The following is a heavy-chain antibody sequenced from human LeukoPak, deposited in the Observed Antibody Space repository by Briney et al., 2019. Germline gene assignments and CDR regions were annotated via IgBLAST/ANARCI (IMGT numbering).Heavy chain of an antibody. J-gene: IGHJ6*03. V-gene: IGHV3-30-3*01. CDR2: ISYDGSNK. D-gene: IGHD3-3*01. CDR3: ARDGASITIFGVVIENYYYYMDV. Sequence: GRSLRLSCAASGFTFSSYAMHWVRQAPGKGPEWVAVISYDGSNKYYADSVKGRFTISRDNSKNTLYLQMNSLRAEDTAVYYCARDGASITIFGVVIENYYYYMDVWGKGTTVTVSS. CDR1: GFTFSSYA.